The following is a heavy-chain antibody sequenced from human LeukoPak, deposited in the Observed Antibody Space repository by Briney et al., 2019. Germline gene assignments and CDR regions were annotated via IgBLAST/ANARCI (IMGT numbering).Heavy chain of an antibody. CDR3: ATTTSRATNY. CDR1: GFTFSSYS. Sequence: PGGSLRLSCAASGFTFSSYSMNWVRQAPGKGLEWVSSVSSSSSYIYYADSVKGRFTISRDNAKNSLYLQMNSLRAEDTAVYYCATTTSRATNYWGQGTLVTVSS. V-gene: IGHV3-21*01. J-gene: IGHJ4*02. CDR2: VSSSSSYI. D-gene: IGHD1-26*01.